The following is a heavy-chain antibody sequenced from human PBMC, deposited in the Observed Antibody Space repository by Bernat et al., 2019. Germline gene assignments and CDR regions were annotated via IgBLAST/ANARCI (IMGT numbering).Heavy chain of an antibody. D-gene: IGHD3-22*01. V-gene: IGHV3-30*18. J-gene: IGHJ4*02. CDR1: GFTFSSYG. CDR3: AKDFDYYDSSGPFAY. CDR2: ISYDGSNK. Sequence: VQLVESGGGLVQPGRSLRLSCAASGFTFSSYGMHWVRQAPGKGLEWVAVISYDGSNKYYADSVKGRFTISRDNSKNTLYLQMNSLRAEDTAVYYCAKDFDYYDSSGPFAYWGQGTLVTVSS.